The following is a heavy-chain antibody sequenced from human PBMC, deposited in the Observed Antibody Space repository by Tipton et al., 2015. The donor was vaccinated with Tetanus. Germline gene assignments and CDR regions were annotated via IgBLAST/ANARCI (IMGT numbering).Heavy chain of an antibody. Sequence: GSLRLSCAASGFTSESHYMHWVRQTPGKGLVWISRINPDGIRTNYADSVKGRFTISRDHAKNTVYLQMNSLRAEDTSVYFCARRSLTNYGLDIWGQGTPVTVSS. CDR3: ARRSLTNYGLDI. CDR2: INPDGIRT. V-gene: IGHV3-74*01. CDR1: GFTSESHY. D-gene: IGHD4-11*01. J-gene: IGHJ6*02.